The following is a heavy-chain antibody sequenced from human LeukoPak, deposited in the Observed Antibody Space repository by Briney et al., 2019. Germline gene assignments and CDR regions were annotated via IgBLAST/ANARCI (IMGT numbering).Heavy chain of an antibody. CDR1: GGSISSGGYY. CDR3: ARNSLYCSSTSCYSAHYYGMDV. D-gene: IGHD2-2*01. V-gene: IGHV4-31*03. Sequence: PSQTLSLTCTVSGGSISSGGYYWSWLRQHPGKGLEWIGYIYYSGSTYYNPSLKSRVTISVDTSKNQFSLKLSSVTAADTAVYYCARNSLYCSSTSCYSAHYYGMDVWGQGTTVTVSS. J-gene: IGHJ6*02. CDR2: IYYSGST.